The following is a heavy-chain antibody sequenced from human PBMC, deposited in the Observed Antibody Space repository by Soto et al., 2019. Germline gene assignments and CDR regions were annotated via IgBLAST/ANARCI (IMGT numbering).Heavy chain of an antibody. CDR2: ISSNSAYI. D-gene: IGHD6-13*01. J-gene: IGHJ5*02. Sequence: WWSLRLSCSASVFTFRSFTMNWFRQAPGKGLEWVSTISSNSAYIYYTDALRGRFTISRDNAKNSLHLQMNSLRAEDTAVYYCTRDASRDSSARGWFDPWGPGTLVTVS. CDR3: TRDASRDSSARGWFDP. V-gene: IGHV3-21*01. CDR1: VFTFRSFT.